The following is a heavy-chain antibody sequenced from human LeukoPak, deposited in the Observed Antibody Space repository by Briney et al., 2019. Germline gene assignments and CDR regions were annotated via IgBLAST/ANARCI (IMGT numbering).Heavy chain of an antibody. D-gene: IGHD2-15*01. Sequence: GWSLRLSCEASGLTFRNYAMSWVRQAPGKGLEWVSVICANDGNTYYADAVKGRFTISRDNSKDTLYLQMDSLRAEDTAVYYCAKGSGSSCYSPCDYWGQGILVTVSS. J-gene: IGHJ4*02. CDR1: GLTFRNYA. CDR2: ICANDGNT. V-gene: IGHV3-23*01. CDR3: AKGSGSSCYSPCDY.